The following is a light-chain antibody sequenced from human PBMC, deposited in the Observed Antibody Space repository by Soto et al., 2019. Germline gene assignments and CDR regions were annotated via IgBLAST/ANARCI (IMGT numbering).Light chain of an antibody. V-gene: IGKV3-11*01. J-gene: IGKJ3*01. Sequence: ETVLTQSPATLSLSPGERATLSCRASQSVSSYLAWYQQKPGQAPRLLIYDASNRATGIPARLSGSGSGTDFTLTISSLEPEDFAVYYCQQRGDWPPFTFGPGTKVDIK. CDR1: QSVSSY. CDR2: DAS. CDR3: QQRGDWPPFT.